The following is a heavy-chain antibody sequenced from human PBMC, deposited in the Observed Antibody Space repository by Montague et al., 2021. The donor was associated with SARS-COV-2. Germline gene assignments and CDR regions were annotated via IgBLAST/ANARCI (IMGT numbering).Heavy chain of an antibody. CDR2: ISSSGITI. J-gene: IGHJ4*02. Sequence: SLRLSCAASGFTVSRYEMNWLRQAPGKGLEWVSYISSSGITIYYADSVKGRFNISRDNAKNSLYLQMNSLRAEDTAVYYCARDNYYYDTSGYPDYWGQGTLVPVSS. CDR3: ARDNYYYDTSGYPDY. V-gene: IGHV3-48*03. D-gene: IGHD3-22*01. CDR1: GFTVSRYE.